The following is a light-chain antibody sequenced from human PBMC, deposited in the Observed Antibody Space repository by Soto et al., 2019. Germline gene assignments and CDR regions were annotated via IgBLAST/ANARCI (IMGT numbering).Light chain of an antibody. CDR1: SSDVGGYNF. Sequence: QSVLTQPASVSGSPGQSITISCTGTSSDVGGYNFVSWYQHRPGDAPRLIIYEVSDRPSGISNRFSGSKSGNTASLTISGLQAEDEADYYCISYTSSNTQLFGGGTKLTVL. CDR3: ISYTSSNTQL. V-gene: IGLV2-14*01. CDR2: EVS. J-gene: IGLJ3*02.